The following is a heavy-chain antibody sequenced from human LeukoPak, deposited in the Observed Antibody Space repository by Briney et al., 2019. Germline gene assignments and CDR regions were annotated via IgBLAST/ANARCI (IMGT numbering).Heavy chain of an antibody. V-gene: IGHV3-7*01. D-gene: IGHD6-19*01. Sequence: GGSLRLSCAASGFTFNNYYMSWVRQAPGKGLEWVANIKQDGSEKYSVDSVKGRFTISRDNAKNSLYLQMDSLRAEDTAVYYCARGVAGHFDYWGQGTLVTVSS. CDR1: GFTFNNYY. CDR2: IKQDGSEK. J-gene: IGHJ4*02. CDR3: ARGVAGHFDY.